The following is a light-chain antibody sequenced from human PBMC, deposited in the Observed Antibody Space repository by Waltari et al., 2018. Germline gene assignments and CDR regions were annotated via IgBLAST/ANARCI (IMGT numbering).Light chain of an antibody. CDR2: DVS. J-gene: IGLJ2*01. V-gene: IGLV3-21*02. CDR1: TIVSKS. CDR3: QVWDSSSDHVV. Sequence: SYVLTQPPSVSVAPGQTARITCGGNTIVSKSVHWYQQKPGQAPVLVISDVSDRPSGIPERFSGSNSGNTATLTISRVEAGDEADYYCQVWDSSSDHVVFGGGTKLTVL.